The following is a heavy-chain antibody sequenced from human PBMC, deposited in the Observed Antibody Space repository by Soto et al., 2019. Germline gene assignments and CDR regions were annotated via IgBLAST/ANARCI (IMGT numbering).Heavy chain of an antibody. Sequence: GGSLRLSCAASGFTFSSYAMSWVRQAPGKGLEWVSAISGSGGSTYYADSVKGRFTISRDNSKNTLYLQMNSLRAEDTAVYYCAKEGYDSSGYYYGTPFDYWGQVTLVTVSS. J-gene: IGHJ4*02. CDR3: AKEGYDSSGYYYGTPFDY. V-gene: IGHV3-23*01. D-gene: IGHD3-22*01. CDR2: ISGSGGST. CDR1: GFTFSSYA.